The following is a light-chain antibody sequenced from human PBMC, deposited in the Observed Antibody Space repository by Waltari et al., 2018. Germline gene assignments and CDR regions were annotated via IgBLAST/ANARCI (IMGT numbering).Light chain of an antibody. CDR1: QDISTS. J-gene: IGKJ5*01. V-gene: IGKV1-33*01. CDR3: LHHDSVSRGT. Sequence: DIQMTQSPSSLSASVGDRVTITCQASQDISTSLAWYRQRPGKAPELLIYDASNLQTRVSSTCSGSGSGTQVSFTTSNRQPADVATYYCLHHDSVSRGTFGQGTRLDIK. CDR2: DAS.